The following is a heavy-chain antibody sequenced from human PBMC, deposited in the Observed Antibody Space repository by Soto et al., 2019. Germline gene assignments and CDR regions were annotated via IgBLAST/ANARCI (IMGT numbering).Heavy chain of an antibody. J-gene: IGHJ4*02. CDR1: GGSIXSGGYY. Sequence: PSETLSLTCTVSGGSIXSGGYYLSWIRQHPGKGLEWIGYIYYSGSTYYNPSLKSRVTISVDTSKNQFSLKLSSVTAADTAVYYCAAGDFWSGNTGFDYWGQGTLVTVSS. CDR2: IYYSGST. CDR3: AAGDFWSGNTGFDY. V-gene: IGHV4-31*03. D-gene: IGHD3-3*01.